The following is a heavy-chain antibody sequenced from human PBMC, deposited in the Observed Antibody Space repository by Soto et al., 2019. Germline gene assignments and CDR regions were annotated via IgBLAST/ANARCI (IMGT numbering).Heavy chain of an antibody. CDR2: IIPIFGTA. CDR3: ARQVVVAAVFRYHYYGMDV. CDR1: GGTFSSYA. D-gene: IGHD2-15*01. V-gene: IGHV1-69*01. Sequence: QVQLVQSGAEVKKPGSSEKGSCKASGGTFSSYANSWVRQAPGQGLECMGGIIPIFGTANYAQKFQGRVTITADESTSTAYMELSSLRSEDTAVYYCARQVVVAAVFRYHYYGMDVWGQGTTVTVSS. J-gene: IGHJ6*02.